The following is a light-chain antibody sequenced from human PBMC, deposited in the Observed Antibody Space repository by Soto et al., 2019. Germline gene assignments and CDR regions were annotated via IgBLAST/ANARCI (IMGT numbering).Light chain of an antibody. J-gene: IGKJ1*01. Sequence: EIVLTQSPGTLSLSPGERATLSCRASQSVSSSYLAWYQQKPGQAPRLLIYGVSSRATGIPDRFSGSGSGTDFTLTISRLEPEDFAVYYCQQYGSSPPWTFGQGTRVE. CDR2: GVS. V-gene: IGKV3-20*01. CDR1: QSVSSSY. CDR3: QQYGSSPPWT.